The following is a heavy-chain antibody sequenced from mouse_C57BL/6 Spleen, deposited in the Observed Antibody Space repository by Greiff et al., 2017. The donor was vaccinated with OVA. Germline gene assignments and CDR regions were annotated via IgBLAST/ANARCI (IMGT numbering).Heavy chain of an antibody. CDR3: ARSGGNYPYYFDY. CDR1: GYSFTSYY. CDR2: IYPGSGNT. J-gene: IGHJ2*01. D-gene: IGHD2-1*01. Sequence: QVQLQQSGPELVKPGASVKISCKASGYSFTSYYIHWVKQRPGQGLEWIGWIYPGSGNTKYNEKFKGKATLTADTSSSTAYMQLSSLTSEDSAVYYCARSGGNYPYYFDYWGQGTTLTVSS. V-gene: IGHV1-66*01.